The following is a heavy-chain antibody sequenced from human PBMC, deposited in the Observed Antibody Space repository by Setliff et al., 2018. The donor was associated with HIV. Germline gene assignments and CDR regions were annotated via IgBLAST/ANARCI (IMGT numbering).Heavy chain of an antibody. D-gene: IGHD2-2*01. J-gene: IGHJ4*02. CDR1: GGSVGSGSYY. Sequence: SETLSLTCSVSGGSVGSGSYYWSWIRQSPGKGLEWLGYIYYSGSTTYNPSLRSRVTISIDTSKNQFSLRLSSVTAADTAVYYCASSPAWRSDFGLHTFDYWGQGTLVTVSS. CDR2: IYYSGST. CDR3: ASSPAWRSDFGLHTFDY. V-gene: IGHV4-61*01.